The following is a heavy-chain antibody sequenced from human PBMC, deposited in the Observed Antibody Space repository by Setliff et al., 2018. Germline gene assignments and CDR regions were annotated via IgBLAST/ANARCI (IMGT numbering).Heavy chain of an antibody. J-gene: IGHJ2*01. D-gene: IGHD4-17*01. CDR2: IYYGGGT. Sequence: SETLSLTCDVSNYSISSGYYWGWVRQPPGKGLEWIASIYYGGGTYYNPSLKSRVTISLDMSKNQFSLRLNSVTAADTAVYFCARHRRPDYGDFISWYFDLWGRGTLVTVSS. CDR1: NYSISSGYY. CDR3: ARHRRPDYGDFISWYFDL. V-gene: IGHV4-38-2*01.